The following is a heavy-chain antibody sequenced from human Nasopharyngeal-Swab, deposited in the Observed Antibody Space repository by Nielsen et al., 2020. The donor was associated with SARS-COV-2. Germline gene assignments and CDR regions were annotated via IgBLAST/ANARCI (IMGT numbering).Heavy chain of an antibody. CDR1: GYSISSGYY. J-gene: IGHJ3*02. D-gene: IGHD2-2*01. CDR3: ARHGSVVVPVDAFDI. V-gene: IGHV4-38-2*01. CDR2: IYHSGST. Sequence: GSLRLSCAVSGYSISSGYYWGWIRQPPGKGLEWIGSIYHSGSTYYNPSLKSRVTISVDTSKNQFSLKLGSVTAADTAVYYCARHGSVVVPVDAFDIWGQGTTVTVSS.